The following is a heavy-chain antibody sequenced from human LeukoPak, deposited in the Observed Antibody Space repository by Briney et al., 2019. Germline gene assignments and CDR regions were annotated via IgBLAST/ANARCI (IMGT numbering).Heavy chain of an antibody. CDR2: IKQDGSEK. Sequence: PGGSLRLSCAASGFTFSSYSMNWVRQAPGKGLEWVANIKQDGSEKYYVDSVKGRFTISRDNAKNSPYLQMNSLRAEDTAVYYCARGGVRLRGPFDYWGQGTLVTVSS. D-gene: IGHD3-10*01. V-gene: IGHV3-7*01. CDR1: GFTFSSYS. J-gene: IGHJ4*02. CDR3: ARGGVRLRGPFDY.